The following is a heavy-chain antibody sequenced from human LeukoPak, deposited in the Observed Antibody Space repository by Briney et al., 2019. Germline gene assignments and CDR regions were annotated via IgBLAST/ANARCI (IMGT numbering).Heavy chain of an antibody. V-gene: IGHV4-59*07. J-gene: IGHJ3*02. CDR3: ARGGLENGYHSNDGFDI. D-gene: IGHD3-22*01. CDR2: IYYSGSP. Sequence: SDTLSLMCTVSGGPISVYYGIWIRQPPGKGLEGIGYIYYSGSPKYNPSLKSRVTMSVDTSRNQFSLKLSSVAAADTAVYYCARGGLENGYHSNDGFDIWGQGTMVTVSS. CDR1: GGPISVYY.